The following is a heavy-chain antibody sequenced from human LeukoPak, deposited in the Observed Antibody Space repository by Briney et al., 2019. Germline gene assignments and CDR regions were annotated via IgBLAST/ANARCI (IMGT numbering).Heavy chain of an antibody. D-gene: IGHD3-10*01. CDR2: INPSGGST. CDR1: GYTFTSYY. J-gene: IGHJ4*02. Sequence: ASVKVSCKASGYTFTSYYMHWVRQAPGQGLEWMGIINPSGGSTSYAQKFQGRVTMTRETSTSTVYMELSSLRSEDTAVYYCARGPSGTMVRGVIIQDYWGQGTLVTVSS. CDR3: ARGPSGTMVRGVIIQDY. V-gene: IGHV1-46*03.